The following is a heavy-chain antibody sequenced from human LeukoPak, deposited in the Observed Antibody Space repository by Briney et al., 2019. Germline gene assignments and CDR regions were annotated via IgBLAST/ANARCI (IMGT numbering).Heavy chain of an antibody. CDR1: GGSISSSSYY. D-gene: IGHD3-22*01. CDR2: IYYSGST. Sequence: SETLSLTCTVSGGSISSSSYYWGWIRQPPGKGLEWIGSIYYSGSTYYNPSLKSRVTISVDTSKNQFSLKLSSVTAADTAVYYCASRAYYYDSSGNGPFDYWGQGTLVTVSS. V-gene: IGHV4-39*01. J-gene: IGHJ4*02. CDR3: ASRAYYYDSSGNGPFDY.